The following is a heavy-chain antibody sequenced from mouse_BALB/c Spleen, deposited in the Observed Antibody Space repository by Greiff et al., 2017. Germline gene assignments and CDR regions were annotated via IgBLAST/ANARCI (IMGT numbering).Heavy chain of an antibody. CDR2: IWAGGST. CDR3: ARDRVITTATTPFDY. Sequence: VKVVESGPGLVAPSQSLSITCTVSGFSLTSYGVHWVRQPPGKGLEWLGVIWAGGSTNYNSALMSRLSISKDNSKSQVFLKMNSLQTDDTAMYYCARDRVITTATTPFDYWGQGTTLTVSS. CDR1: GFSLTSYG. J-gene: IGHJ2*01. V-gene: IGHV2-9*02. D-gene: IGHD1-2*01.